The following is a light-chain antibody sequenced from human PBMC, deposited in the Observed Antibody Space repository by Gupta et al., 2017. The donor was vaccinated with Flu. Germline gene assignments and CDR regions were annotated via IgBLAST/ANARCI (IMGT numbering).Light chain of an antibody. CDR3: QQSANVPRT. V-gene: IGKV1-39*01. CDR1: QRINNY. J-gene: IGKJ2*01. Sequence: TQMTHPPSSLSASVGDRVTITCRTSQRINNYLTWYQQIPGKAPRLLIYAASKVDTGVPTSFSGSGSETDFTLTISGLQPEDFANYYCQQSANVPRTLGQGTXMEI. CDR2: AAS.